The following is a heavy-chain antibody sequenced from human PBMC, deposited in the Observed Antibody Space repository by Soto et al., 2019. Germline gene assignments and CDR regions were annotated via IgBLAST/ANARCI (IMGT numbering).Heavy chain of an antibody. CDR1: GFTFSNYA. J-gene: IGHJ4*02. V-gene: IGHV3-23*01. Sequence: VGSLRLSCAASGFTFSNYAMTWVRQAPGKGLEWVSAISGSGGSTYYADSVKGRFTISRDNSKNTLYLQINSLRAGDTTVYYCAKDRQTADSSSWIDYWGQGALVTVSS. D-gene: IGHD6-13*01. CDR2: ISGSGGST. CDR3: AKDRQTADSSSWIDY.